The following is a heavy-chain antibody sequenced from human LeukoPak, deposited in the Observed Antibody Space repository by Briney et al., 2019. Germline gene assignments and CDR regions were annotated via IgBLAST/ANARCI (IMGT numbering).Heavy chain of an antibody. J-gene: IGHJ4*02. D-gene: IGHD5-12*01. CDR2: IYHSGSA. Sequence: SETLSLTCAVSGGSISSSNWWSWVRQPPGKGLEWIGEIYHSGSANYNPSLKSRVTISVDKSKNQFSLKLTSVTAADTAVYYCARVGYSGYDFDYWGQGTLVTVSS. CDR1: GGSISSSNW. V-gene: IGHV4-4*02. CDR3: ARVGYSGYDFDY.